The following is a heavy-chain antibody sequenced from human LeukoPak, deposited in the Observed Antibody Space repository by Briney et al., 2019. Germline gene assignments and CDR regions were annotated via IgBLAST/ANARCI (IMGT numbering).Heavy chain of an antibody. CDR1: GFTFSSYG. J-gene: IGHJ6*03. D-gene: IGHD4/OR15-4a*01. CDR2: IRYDGSNK. CDR3: AKVPYGARYYYYMDV. Sequence: PGGSLRLSCAASGFTFSSYGMHWVRQAPGKGLEWVAFIRYDGSNKYYADSVKGRFTISGDNSKNTLYLQMNSLRAEDTAVYYCAKVPYGARYYYYMDVWGKGTTVTVSS. V-gene: IGHV3-30*02.